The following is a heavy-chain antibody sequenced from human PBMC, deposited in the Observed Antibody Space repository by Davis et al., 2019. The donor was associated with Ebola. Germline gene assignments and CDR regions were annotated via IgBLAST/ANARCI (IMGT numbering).Heavy chain of an antibody. Sequence: SETLSLTCTVSGGSIKGYYWTWIRQPPGKGLEWIGYIYYTGSTYYNPSLKSRLSMSVDTSTNQYFLRLRSVTAADTAFYYCARGPGDWDWFDPWGQGTLVTVSS. CDR2: IYYTGST. J-gene: IGHJ5*02. D-gene: IGHD3-9*01. CDR1: GGSIKGYY. V-gene: IGHV4-30-4*08. CDR3: ARGPGDWDWFDP.